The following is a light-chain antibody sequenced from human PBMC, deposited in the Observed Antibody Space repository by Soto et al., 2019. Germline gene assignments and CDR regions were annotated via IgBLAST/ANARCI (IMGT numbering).Light chain of an antibody. J-gene: IGLJ1*01. CDR2: DVS. Sequence: QSALTQPASVSGSPGQSITISCTGTSSDVGGYNYVSWFQQHPGKAPKLMISDVSNRPSGVSNRFSGSKSGNTASLTISGRQAEDEADYYCLSYTTSSTAYVFGTGTKLTVL. CDR1: SSDVGGYNY. V-gene: IGLV2-14*01. CDR3: LSYTTSSTAYV.